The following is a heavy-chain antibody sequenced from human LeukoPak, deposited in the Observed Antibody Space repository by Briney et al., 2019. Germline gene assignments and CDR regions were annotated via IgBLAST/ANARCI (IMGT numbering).Heavy chain of an antibody. CDR1: GYTCTGYY. V-gene: IGHV1-2*02. CDR2: INPDSGGT. D-gene: IGHD6-19*01. Sequence: GASVKVSGKASGYTCTGYYMHWVRQAPGHGLEWMGWINPDSGGTNYAQNFQGRVTMTRDTSISTAYMELSRLRSDDTAVYYCARGGPRIAVAGYDAFDIWGQGTMVTVSS. CDR3: ARGGPRIAVAGYDAFDI. J-gene: IGHJ3*02.